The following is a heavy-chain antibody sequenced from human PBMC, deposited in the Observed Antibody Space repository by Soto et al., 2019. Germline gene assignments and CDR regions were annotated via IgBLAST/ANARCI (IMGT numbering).Heavy chain of an antibody. CDR1: GFTFSTYE. D-gene: IGHD3-22*01. CDR2: IKEDGSEK. J-gene: IGHJ6*02. V-gene: IGHV3-7*01. Sequence: LGLSCAASGFTFSTYEMSWVRQAPVKGLEWVANIKEDGSEKYYVDSVEGRFTISRDNAKNSLYLQMTSLRAEDTALYYCARGWGYFDSSGFPYLYAMDVWGQGTTVTVSS. CDR3: ARGWGYFDSSGFPYLYAMDV.